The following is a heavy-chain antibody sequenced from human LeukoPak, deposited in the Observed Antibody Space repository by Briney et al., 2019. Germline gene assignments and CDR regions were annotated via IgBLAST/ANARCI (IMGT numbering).Heavy chain of an antibody. CDR1: GYSFTNYW. CDR2: IYPGDSDT. D-gene: IGHD3-10*01. Sequence: GEPLKISCKASGYSFTNYWIGWVRQMPGKGLEWMGVIYPGDSDTTYSPSFQGRVTISVDKSISTAYLQWSSLKASDTAMYYCARGDRRGPFDSWGQGTLVTVSS. J-gene: IGHJ4*02. V-gene: IGHV5-51*01. CDR3: ARGDRRGPFDS.